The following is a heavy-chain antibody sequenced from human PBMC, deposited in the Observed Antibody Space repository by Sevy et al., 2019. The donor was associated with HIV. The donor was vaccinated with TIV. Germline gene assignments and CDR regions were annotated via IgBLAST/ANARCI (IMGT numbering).Heavy chain of an antibody. CDR3: ARGYYDYVWGSYRTNWFDP. CDR2: IYHSGST. D-gene: IGHD3-16*02. V-gene: IGHV4-38-2*01. CDR1: GYSISSGYY. Sequence: SETLSLTCAVSGYSISSGYYWGWIRQPPGKGLEWIGSIYHSGSTYYNPSLKSRVTISVDTSKNQFSLKLSSVTAADTAVYYCARGYYDYVWGSYRTNWFDPWGQGTLVTVSS. J-gene: IGHJ5*02.